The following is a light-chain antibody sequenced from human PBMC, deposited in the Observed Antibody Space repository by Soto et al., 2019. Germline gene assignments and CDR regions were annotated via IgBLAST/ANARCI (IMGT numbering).Light chain of an antibody. CDR2: EGS. V-gene: IGLV2-23*01. Sequence: QSALTQPPSASGSPGESVTISCTGTSSDLGDYDYVSWYQQHPGKAPKLMIYEGSKRPSGVSNRFSGSKSGNTASLTISGFQAEDEADYYCCSYAGSSTFVFGTGTKVTV. CDR3: CSYAGSSTFV. J-gene: IGLJ1*01. CDR1: SSDLGDYDY.